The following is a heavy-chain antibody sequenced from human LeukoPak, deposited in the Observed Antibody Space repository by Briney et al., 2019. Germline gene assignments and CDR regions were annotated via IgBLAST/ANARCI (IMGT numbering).Heavy chain of an antibody. CDR2: IKSKTDGGTT. Sequence: GGSLRLSCAASGLTFSNAWMSWVRQAPGKGLEWVGRIKSKTDGGTTDYAAPVKGRLTISRDDSKNTLYLQMSSLKTEDTAVYYCAKSVSGIFDYWGQGTLVTVSS. D-gene: IGHD1-26*01. J-gene: IGHJ4*02. V-gene: IGHV3-15*01. CDR1: GLTFSNAW. CDR3: AKSVSGIFDY.